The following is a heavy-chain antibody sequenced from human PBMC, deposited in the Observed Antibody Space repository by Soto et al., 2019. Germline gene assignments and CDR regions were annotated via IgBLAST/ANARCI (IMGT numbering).Heavy chain of an antibody. D-gene: IGHD3-3*01. CDR1: GYTLTELS. V-gene: IGHV1-24*01. Sequence: QVQLVQSGAEVKKPGASVKVSCKVSGYTLTELSIHWVRQAPGKGLEWMGGFDPEDGETIYAQKFQGRVTMTEDTSTDTAYMELSNLRSEDTAVYYCVVSTRITVFGVAPIGGWFDPWGQGTLVTVSS. CDR2: FDPEDGET. J-gene: IGHJ5*02. CDR3: VVSTRITVFGVAPIGGWFDP.